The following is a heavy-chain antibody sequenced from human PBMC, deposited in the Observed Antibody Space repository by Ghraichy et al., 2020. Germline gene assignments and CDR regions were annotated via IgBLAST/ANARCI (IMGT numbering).Heavy chain of an antibody. J-gene: IGHJ4*02. CDR3: AREELEDYDSSGYYLH. CDR1: GYTFTSYY. D-gene: IGHD3-22*01. V-gene: IGHV1-46*03. CDR2: INPSGGST. Sequence: ASVKVSCKASGYTFTSYYMHWVRQAPGQGLEWMGIINPSGGSTSYAQKFQGRVTMTRDTSTSTVYMELSSLRSEDTAVYYCAREELEDYDSSGYYLHWGQGTLVTVSS.